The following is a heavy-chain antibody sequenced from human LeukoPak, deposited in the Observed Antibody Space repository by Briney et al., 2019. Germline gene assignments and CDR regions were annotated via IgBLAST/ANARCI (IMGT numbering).Heavy chain of an antibody. Sequence: ASVKVSCKASGFTFSNSAIQWVRQARGQRLEWVGWIIVGSGRTHYAQNLQERLTITRDMSTNTAYMELSSLRSEDTAVYYCAAELYSGTYGRCCSFAFWGQGTPVTVSS. CDR2: IIVGSGRT. D-gene: IGHD1-26*01. CDR1: GFTFSNSA. CDR3: AAELYSGTYGRCCSFAF. J-gene: IGHJ4*02. V-gene: IGHV1-58*02.